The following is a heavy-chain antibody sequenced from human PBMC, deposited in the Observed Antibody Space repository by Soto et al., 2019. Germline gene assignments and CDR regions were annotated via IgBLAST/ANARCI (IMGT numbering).Heavy chain of an antibody. CDR1: GYTFTSYG. D-gene: IGHD1-26*01. CDR2: ISAYNGNT. J-gene: IGHJ4*02. V-gene: IGHV1-18*04. Sequence: ASVKVSCKASGYTFTSYGISWVRQAPGQGLEWMGWISAYNGNTNYAQKLQGRVTITADKSTSTAYMELSSLRSEDTAVYYCARVGSYSFDYWGQGTLVTVSS. CDR3: ARVGSYSFDY.